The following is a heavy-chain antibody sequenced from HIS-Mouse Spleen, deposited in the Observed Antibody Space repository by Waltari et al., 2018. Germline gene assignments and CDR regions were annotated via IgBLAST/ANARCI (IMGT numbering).Heavy chain of an antibody. Sequence: EVQLVESGGGLVQPGRSLRLSCAASGFPFDDYAMHWVRQAPGKGLEWVSGISWNSGSIGYADSVKGRFTISRDNAKNSLYLQMNSLRAEDTALYYCAKDISRGKGGAFDIWGQGTMVTVSS. D-gene: IGHD3-16*01. CDR1: GFPFDDYA. J-gene: IGHJ3*02. CDR3: AKDISRGKGGAFDI. V-gene: IGHV3-9*01. CDR2: ISWNSGSI.